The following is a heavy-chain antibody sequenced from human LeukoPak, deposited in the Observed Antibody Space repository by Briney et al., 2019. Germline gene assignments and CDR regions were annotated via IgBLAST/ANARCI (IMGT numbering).Heavy chain of an antibody. CDR3: ASRGAFDI. CDR1: GGSISSSSYY. J-gene: IGHJ3*02. CDR2: IYYSGST. V-gene: IGHV4-39*07. D-gene: IGHD5-24*01. Sequence: PSETLSLTCTVSGGSISSSSYYWGWIRQPPGKGLEWIGSIYYSGSTYYNPSLKSRVTISVDTSKNQFSLKLSSVTAADMAVYYCASRGAFDIWGQGTMVTVSS.